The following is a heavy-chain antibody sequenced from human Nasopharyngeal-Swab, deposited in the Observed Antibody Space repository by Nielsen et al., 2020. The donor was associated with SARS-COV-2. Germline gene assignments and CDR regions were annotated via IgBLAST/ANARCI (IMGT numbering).Heavy chain of an antibody. CDR3: ARSPYISSWYYFDY. Sequence: GESLKISCAASGFTFSSYAMHWVRQAPGKGLEWVAVISYDGSNKYYADSVKGRFTISRDNSKNTLYLQMNSLAAEDTAVYYCARSPYISSWYYFDYWGQGSLVTVSS. CDR1: GFTFSSYA. J-gene: IGHJ4*02. CDR2: ISYDGSNK. V-gene: IGHV3-30*04. D-gene: IGHD6-13*01.